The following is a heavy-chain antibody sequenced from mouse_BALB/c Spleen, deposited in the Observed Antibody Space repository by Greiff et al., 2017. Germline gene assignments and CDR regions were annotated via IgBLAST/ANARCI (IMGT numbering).Heavy chain of an antibody. V-gene: IGHV10-1*02. CDR1: GFTFNTYA. CDR2: IRSKSNNYAT. J-gene: IGHJ4*01. Sequence: EVQLVESGGGLVQPKGSLKLSCAASGFTFNTYAMNWVRQAPGKGLEWVARIRSKSNNYATYYADSVKDRFTISRDDSQSMLYLQMNNLKTEDTAMYYCVRPLYGNDAMDYWGQGTSVTVSS. D-gene: IGHD2-10*02. CDR3: VRPLYGNDAMDY.